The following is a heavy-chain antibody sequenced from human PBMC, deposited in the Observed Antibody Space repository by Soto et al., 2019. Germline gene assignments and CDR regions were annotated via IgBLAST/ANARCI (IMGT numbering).Heavy chain of an antibody. J-gene: IGHJ4*02. CDR1: GESFRGFY. D-gene: IGHD3-3*01. CDR2: INHSGLT. CDR3: ARGDQGRGRDDFWSGPRGPFDY. Sequence: QVQIQQWGAGLLKPSETLSLTCAVSGESFRGFYWSWIRQPPGKGLEWIGEINHSGLTNYHPTLRGRVTMSVDTSKNQFSLKVNSVTAADTAVYYCARGDQGRGRDDFWSGPRGPFDYWGQGNLVTVSS. V-gene: IGHV4-34*01.